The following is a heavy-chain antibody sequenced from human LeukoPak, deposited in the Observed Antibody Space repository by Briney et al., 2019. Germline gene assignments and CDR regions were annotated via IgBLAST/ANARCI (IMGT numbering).Heavy chain of an antibody. CDR3: ATLRNYGDYVRPFRFDY. CDR1: TLTEXX. CDR2: FDPEDGET. D-gene: IGHD4-17*01. J-gene: IGHJ4*01. V-gene: IGHV1-24*01. Sequence: TLTEXXMHWVRXAXGKGREWMGGFDPEDGETIYAQKFQGRVTMTEDTSTHTAYMELSSLRSEDTAVYYCATLRNYGDYVRPFRFDYWGQGTLVTVSS.